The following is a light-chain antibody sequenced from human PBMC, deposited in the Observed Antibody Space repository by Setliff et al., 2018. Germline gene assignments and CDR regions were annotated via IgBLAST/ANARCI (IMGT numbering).Light chain of an antibody. CDR1: SSDVGTFNL. CDR3: LSYTSDTTHAV. J-gene: IGLJ2*01. CDR2: EVN. V-gene: IGLV2-14*02. Sequence: QSVLTQPASVSGSPGQSITISCTGTSSDVGTFNLVSWYQKVPGKAPRLLISEVNKRPSGVSSRFSGSKSGNTASLTISGLQAEDGADYYCLSYTSDTTHAVFGGGTKVTVL.